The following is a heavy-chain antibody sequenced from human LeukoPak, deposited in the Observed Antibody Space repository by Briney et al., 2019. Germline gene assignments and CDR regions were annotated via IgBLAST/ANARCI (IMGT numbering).Heavy chain of an antibody. J-gene: IGHJ6*03. V-gene: IGHV4-59*08. Sequence: SETLSLTCTVPGGSISSYYWSWIRQPPGKGLEWIGYIYYSGSTNYNPSLKSRVTISVDTSKNQFSLKLSSVTAADTAVYYCARQYAYYYYYMDVWGKGTTVIVSS. CDR3: ARQYAYYYYYMDV. CDR1: GGSISSYY. CDR2: IYYSGST. D-gene: IGHD2-8*01.